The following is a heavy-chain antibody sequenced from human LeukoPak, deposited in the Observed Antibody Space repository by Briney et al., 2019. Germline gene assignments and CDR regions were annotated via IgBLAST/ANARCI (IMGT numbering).Heavy chain of an antibody. J-gene: IGHJ1*01. CDR3: ARRGYCSGGSCYSGGQYFQH. Sequence: PSQTLSLTCTVSGGSISSGSYYWSWIRQPAGKGLEWIGRIYTSGSTNYNPSLKSRVTISVDTSKNQFSLKLSSVTAADTAVYYCARRGYCSGGSCYSGGQYFQHWGQGTLVTVSS. CDR2: IYTSGST. D-gene: IGHD2-15*01. V-gene: IGHV4-61*02. CDR1: GGSISSGSYY.